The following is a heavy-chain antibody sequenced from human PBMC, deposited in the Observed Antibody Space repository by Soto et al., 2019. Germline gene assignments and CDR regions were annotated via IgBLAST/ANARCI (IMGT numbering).Heavy chain of an antibody. CDR1: GGSISSSNW. J-gene: IGHJ6*02. CDR2: IYHSGST. CDR3: ARVRSSSSINEQDV. V-gene: IGHV4-4*02. D-gene: IGHD6-13*01. Sequence: SETLSLTCAVSGGSISSSNWWSWVRQPPGKGLEWIGEIYHSGSTNYNPSLKSRVTISVDKSKNQFSLKLSSVTAADTAVYYCARVRSSSSINEQDVWGQGTMVTVSS.